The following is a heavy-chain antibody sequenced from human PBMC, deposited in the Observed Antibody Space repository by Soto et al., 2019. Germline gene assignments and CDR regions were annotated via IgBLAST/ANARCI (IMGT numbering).Heavy chain of an antibody. Sequence: QVQLVQSGAEVKKPGASVKVSCKASGYTFTSYAMHWVRQAPGQRLEWMGWINAGNGNTKYSQKLQGRVTITRDTSASTAYIEMSSLRSEDTAVYYCARGVAGPLHWFDPCGQGTLVTVSS. CDR3: ARGVAGPLHWFDP. CDR2: INAGNGNT. D-gene: IGHD6-19*01. J-gene: IGHJ5*02. CDR1: GYTFTSYA. V-gene: IGHV1-3*01.